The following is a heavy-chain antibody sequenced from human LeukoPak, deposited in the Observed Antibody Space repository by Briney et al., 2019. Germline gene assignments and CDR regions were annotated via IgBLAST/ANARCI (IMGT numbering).Heavy chain of an antibody. CDR2: IYTSGST. CDR1: GGSISSGSYY. CDR3: ARDRVFYYGSGSYFCLFVWF. V-gene: IGHV4-61*02. J-gene: IGHJ5*01. D-gene: IGHD3-10*01. Sequence: PSQTLSLTCTVSGGSISSGSYYWSWIRQPAWKGLEWIGRIYTSGSTNYNPSLKSRVTISVDTSKNQFSLKLSSVTAADTAVYYCARDRVFYYGSGSYFCLFVWF.